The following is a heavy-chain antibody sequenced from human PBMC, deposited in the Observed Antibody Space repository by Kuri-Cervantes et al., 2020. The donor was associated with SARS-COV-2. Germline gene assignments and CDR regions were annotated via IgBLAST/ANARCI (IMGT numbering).Heavy chain of an antibody. D-gene: IGHD2-2*01. CDR2: IYYSGST. Sequence: SETLSLTCTVSAGSISSSSYYWGWIRQPPGKGLEWIGYIYYSGSTYYNPSLKSRVTISVDTSKNQFSLKLSSVTAADTAVYYCAREKVVVVPAARYYYYGMDVWGQGTTVTVSS. J-gene: IGHJ6*02. CDR3: AREKVVVVPAARYYYYGMDV. V-gene: IGHV4-30-4*08. CDR1: AGSISSSSYY.